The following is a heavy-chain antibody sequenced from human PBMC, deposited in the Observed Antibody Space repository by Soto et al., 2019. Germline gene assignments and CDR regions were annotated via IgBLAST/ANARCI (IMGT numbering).Heavy chain of an antibody. J-gene: IGHJ6*04. V-gene: IGHV1-69*04. Sequence: SVKVSCKACGGTFSSYTISWVRQAPGQGLEWMGRIIPILGIANYAQKFQGRVTITADKSTSTAYMELSSLRSEDTAVYYCARDLELEPPLGMDVWGKGTTVTVSS. CDR2: IIPILGIA. CDR3: ARDLELEPPLGMDV. D-gene: IGHD1-1*01. CDR1: GGTFSSYT.